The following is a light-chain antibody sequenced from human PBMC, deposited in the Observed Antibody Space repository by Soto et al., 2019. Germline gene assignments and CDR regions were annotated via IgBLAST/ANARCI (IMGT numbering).Light chain of an antibody. Sequence: DIQMTQSPSSVSASVGDTVAITCRASQGLSRWLAWYQQKPGKAPKLLIHDIVNLQSGVPSRFSGSGSGTDFSLTINGLQPEDFGTYYCQQGKSFPLTFGGGTKVEIK. CDR3: QQGKSFPLT. CDR1: QGLSRW. V-gene: IGKV1-12*01. J-gene: IGKJ4*01. CDR2: DIV.